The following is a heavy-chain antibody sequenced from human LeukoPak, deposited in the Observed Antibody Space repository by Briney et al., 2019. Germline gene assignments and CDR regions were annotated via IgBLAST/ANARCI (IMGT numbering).Heavy chain of an antibody. D-gene: IGHD3-22*01. J-gene: IGHJ3*02. CDR3: ARGTAQTVNTYAFDI. Sequence: PSETLSLTCTVPGGSISTYYGSWIRQPPGKGLDWIGYIYYSGSTNYNPSLKSRVTISVDTSKNQFSLNLISVTAADTAVYYCARGTAQTVNTYAFDIWGRGTMVTVSS. CDR2: IYYSGST. V-gene: IGHV4-59*13. CDR1: GGSISTYY.